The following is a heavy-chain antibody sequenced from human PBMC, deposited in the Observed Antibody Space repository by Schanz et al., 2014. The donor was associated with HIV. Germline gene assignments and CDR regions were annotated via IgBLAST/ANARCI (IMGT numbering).Heavy chain of an antibody. D-gene: IGHD3-3*01. Sequence: QVQLVESGGGVVQPGRSLRLSCAASGFTFSSYGMHWVRQAPGKGLEWVAVIWYDGSNKYYADSVKGRFSISRDKSKNTRYLQMNRLRAEDTAVYYCAKDQGYDFWSGYYNYYDMDVWGQGTTVTVSS. CDR1: GFTFSSYG. V-gene: IGHV3-33*03. CDR3: AKDQGYDFWSGYYNYYDMDV. J-gene: IGHJ6*02. CDR2: IWYDGSNK.